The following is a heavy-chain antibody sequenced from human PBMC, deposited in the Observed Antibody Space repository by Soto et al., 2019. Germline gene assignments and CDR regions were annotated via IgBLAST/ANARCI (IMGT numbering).Heavy chain of an antibody. CDR1: GGSFSGYY. J-gene: IGHJ6*04. D-gene: IGHD6-13*01. Sequence: QVQLQQWGAGLLKPSETLSLTCAVYGGSFSGYYWSWIRQAPGKGLEWIGEINHSGSTNCNPSLKSRVTISLDTSKNQCSLKLSSVTAADTAVYYCARRWQQVAPLLYVWGKGTTVTVSS. CDR2: INHSGST. V-gene: IGHV4-34*01. CDR3: ARRWQQVAPLLYV.